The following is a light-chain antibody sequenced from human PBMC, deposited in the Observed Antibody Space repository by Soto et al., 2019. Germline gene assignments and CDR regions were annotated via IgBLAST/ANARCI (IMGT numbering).Light chain of an antibody. CDR1: SSNIGNNA. J-gene: IGLJ3*02. V-gene: IGLV1-36*01. CDR2: DDD. Sequence: SVLTQPPSVSEAPRQRVTISCSGSSSNIGNNAVNWYQQRPGKAPKLLIYDDDLLPSGVSDRFSGSKSCTSASLAISGRQSDEEAADYCSASYDSLNGVVFGGGTKLTV. CDR3: SASYDSLNGVV.